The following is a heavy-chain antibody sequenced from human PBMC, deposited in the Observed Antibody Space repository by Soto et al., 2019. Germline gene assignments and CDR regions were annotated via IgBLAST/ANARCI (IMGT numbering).Heavy chain of an antibody. V-gene: IGHV3-30-3*01. CDR1: GFIFSTFT. CDR2: ISYDGTNT. D-gene: IGHD2-2*01. CDR3: ARDPVVVVLVARGHPYGMDV. Sequence: GSLRLACTASGFIFSTFTMHWVRQAPGKGLEWVAVISYDGTNTYYADSVKVRFTISRDNSKNTLDLQMSSLRPEDTAVYYCARDPVVVVLVARGHPYGMDVWAKGPRSPSP. J-gene: IGHJ6*02.